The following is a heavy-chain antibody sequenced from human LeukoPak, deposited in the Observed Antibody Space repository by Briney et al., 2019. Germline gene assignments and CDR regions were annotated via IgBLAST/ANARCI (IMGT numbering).Heavy chain of an antibody. CDR3: ATSVLGYCSGGSCYQPYYYYYYMDV. CDR2: FDPEDGET. J-gene: IGHJ6*03. D-gene: IGHD2-15*01. V-gene: IGHV1-24*01. CDR1: GYTLTELS. Sequence: GASVKVSCKVSGYTLTELSMHWVRQAPGKGLEWMGGFDPEDGETIYAQKFQGRVTMTEDTSTDTAYMELSSLRSEDTAVYYCATSVLGYCSGGSCYQPYYYYYYMDVWGKGTTVTVSS.